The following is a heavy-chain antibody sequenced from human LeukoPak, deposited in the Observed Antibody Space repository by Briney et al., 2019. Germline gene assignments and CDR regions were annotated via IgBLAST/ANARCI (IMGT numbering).Heavy chain of an antibody. J-gene: IGHJ4*02. Sequence: SETLSLTCTVSGGSISSYYWSWIRQPPGKGLEWIGHIYYSGSTNYNPSLKSRVTISVDTSKNQFSLKLSSVTAADTAVYYCARGYSSGVDYWGQGTLVTVSS. CDR2: IYYSGST. D-gene: IGHD6-19*01. CDR1: GGSISSYY. CDR3: ARGYSSGVDY. V-gene: IGHV4-59*01.